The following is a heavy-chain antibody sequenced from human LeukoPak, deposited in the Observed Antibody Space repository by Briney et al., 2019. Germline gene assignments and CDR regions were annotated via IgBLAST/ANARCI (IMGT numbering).Heavy chain of an antibody. CDR3: ARIGISARGTNFHH. CDR2: ISAYNGNT. Sequence: ASVKVSCKASGYTFTSYDINWVRQAPGQGLEWMGWISAYNGNTNYAQKLQGRVTMTRDTSISTAYMELSRLRSDDTALYYCARIGISARGTNFHHWGQGTLVTVSS. J-gene: IGHJ1*01. D-gene: IGHD6-13*01. V-gene: IGHV1-18*01. CDR1: GYTFTSYD.